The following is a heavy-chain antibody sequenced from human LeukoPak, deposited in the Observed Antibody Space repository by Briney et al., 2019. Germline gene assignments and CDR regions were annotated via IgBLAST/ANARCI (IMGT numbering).Heavy chain of an antibody. CDR3: ARVGVAGPRPNYYYYYGMDV. J-gene: IGHJ6*02. D-gene: IGHD6-19*01. CDR1: GFTFSSYA. V-gene: IGHV3-30*04. CDR2: ISYDGSNK. Sequence: GGSLRLSCAASGFTFSSYAMHWVRQAPGKGLEWEAVISYDGSNKYYADSVKGRFTISRDNSKNTLYLQMNSLRAEDTAVYYCARVGVAGPRPNYYYYYGMDVWGQGTTVTVSS.